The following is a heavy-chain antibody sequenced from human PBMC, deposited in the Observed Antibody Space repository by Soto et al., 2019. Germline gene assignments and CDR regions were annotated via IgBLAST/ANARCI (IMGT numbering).Heavy chain of an antibody. CDR3: ARAMHAGFTHYFDP. V-gene: IGHV4-59*01. J-gene: IGHJ5*02. CDR1: GGSITDYY. CDR2: GYHSVSI. D-gene: IGHD1-26*01. Sequence: SETLSLTCTVSGGSITDYYWSWIRQPPGKALEWIGYGYHSVSIHYNPSLKTRVTISVDTSENQFSLRLSSVTAADTAVYYCARAMHAGFTHYFDPWGQGTLVTVSS.